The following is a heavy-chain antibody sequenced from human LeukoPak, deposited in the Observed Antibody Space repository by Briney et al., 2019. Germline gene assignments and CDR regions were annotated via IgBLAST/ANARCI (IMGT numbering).Heavy chain of an antibody. CDR3: ARSLGYKDDSSGYISPGHDY. CDR2: INYSGST. D-gene: IGHD3-22*01. J-gene: IGHJ4*02. CDR1: GGSFSSYY. Sequence: SETLSLTCVVYGGSFSSYYWSWIRQPPGKRLEWIGEINYSGSTDYNPSLKSRVTISVDTSKNQFSLRLTSVTAADTAVYYCARSLGYKDDSSGYISPGHDYWGQGTLVTVSS. V-gene: IGHV4-34*01.